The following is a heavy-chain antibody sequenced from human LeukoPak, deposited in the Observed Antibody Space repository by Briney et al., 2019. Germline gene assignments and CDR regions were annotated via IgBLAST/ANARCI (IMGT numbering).Heavy chain of an antibody. CDR1: GGSISSYY. D-gene: IGHD6-13*01. J-gene: IGHJ4*02. Sequence: PSETLSLTCTVSGGSISSYYWSWIRQPPGKGLEWIGYIYYSGSTNYNPSLKSRVTMSVDTSKNQFSLKLSSVTAADTAVYYCARSADSNMAAAGDYWGQGTLVTVSS. V-gene: IGHV4-59*12. CDR3: ARSADSNMAAAGDY. CDR2: IYYSGST.